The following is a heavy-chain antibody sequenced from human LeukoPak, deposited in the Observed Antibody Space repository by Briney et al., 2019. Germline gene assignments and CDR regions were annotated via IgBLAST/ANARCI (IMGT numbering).Heavy chain of an antibody. CDR3: ARLQGPFIWFDP. V-gene: IGHV1-18*01. CDR1: GYTITTYG. CDR2: SSGYNGHT. Sequence: ASVKVSCKSSGYTITTYGISWVRQAPGQGLEWRGGSSGYNGHTDYAQKLQGRVTMTTDTSTSTAFMELRSLRSDDTAVYFCARLQGPFIWFDPWGQGTLVTVSS. J-gene: IGHJ5*02.